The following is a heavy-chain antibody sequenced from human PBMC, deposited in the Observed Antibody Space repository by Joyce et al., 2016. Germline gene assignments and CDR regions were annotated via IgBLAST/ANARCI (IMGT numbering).Heavy chain of an antibody. Sequence: QVQLVESGGGVVQPGRSLSLSCVASGFTFSSYTMHWVRQAAGKGLEWVAVIPFDGSNNHYADSVKGRFTISRDNSKNTLYLQMNSLRTEDTAVYYCAREGGSSSSFDYWGRGSLVTVS. CDR1: GFTFSSYT. CDR2: IPFDGSNN. CDR3: AREGGSSSSFDY. J-gene: IGHJ4*02. D-gene: IGHD6-6*01. V-gene: IGHV3-30-3*01.